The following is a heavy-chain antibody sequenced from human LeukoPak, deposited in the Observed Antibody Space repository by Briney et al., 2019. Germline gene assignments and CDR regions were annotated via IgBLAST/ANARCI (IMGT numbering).Heavy chain of an antibody. CDR2: ISSSGST. Sequence: SETLSLTCTVSGVSFSTYYWNWIRQPAGKGLEWIGRISSSGSTIYNPSLKSRVTMSVDTSKNQFSLKLSSVTAADTDVYYCAKYTVNMGVLGHWGQGTLVTVSS. J-gene: IGHJ4*02. CDR3: AKYTVNMGVLGH. CDR1: GVSFSTYY. D-gene: IGHD4-11*01. V-gene: IGHV4-4*07.